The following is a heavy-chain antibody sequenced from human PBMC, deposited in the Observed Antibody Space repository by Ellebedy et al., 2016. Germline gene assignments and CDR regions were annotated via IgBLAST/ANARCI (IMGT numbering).Heavy chain of an antibody. CDR1: GFTFSSYA. V-gene: IGHV3-30*04. J-gene: IGHJ2*01. CDR3: ARVGYSYEHYWYFDL. Sequence: GGSLRLSCAASGFTFSSYAMHWVRQAPGKGLEWVAVISYDGSNKYYADSVKGRFTISRDNSKNTLYLQMNSLRAEDTAVYYCARVGYSYEHYWYFDLWGRGTLVTVSS. D-gene: IGHD5-18*01. CDR2: ISYDGSNK.